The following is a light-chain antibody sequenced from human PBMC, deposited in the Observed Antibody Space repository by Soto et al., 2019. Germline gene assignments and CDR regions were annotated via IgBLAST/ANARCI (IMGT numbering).Light chain of an antibody. Sequence: ILLTQSPSSLSASVGDRVTITCRASQGIDTSLAWYQQKPGKAPKLLIYAASNFQSGVPSRFSGSGSGTHFTLTISSLQPEDFATYYCQQYGFSPMYTFGQGTKLEI. V-gene: IGKV1-9*01. CDR2: AAS. CDR1: QGIDTS. CDR3: QQYGFSPMYT. J-gene: IGKJ2*01.